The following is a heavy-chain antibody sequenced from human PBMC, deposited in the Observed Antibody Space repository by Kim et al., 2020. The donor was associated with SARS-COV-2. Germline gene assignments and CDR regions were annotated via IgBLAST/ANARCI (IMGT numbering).Heavy chain of an antibody. Sequence: CQGRVTITRDTSASKAYMELSSLRSEDTAVYYCARAEWELRTPAYYFDYWGQGTLVTVSS. CDR3: ARAEWELRTPAYYFDY. D-gene: IGHD1-26*01. V-gene: IGHV1-3*01. J-gene: IGHJ4*02.